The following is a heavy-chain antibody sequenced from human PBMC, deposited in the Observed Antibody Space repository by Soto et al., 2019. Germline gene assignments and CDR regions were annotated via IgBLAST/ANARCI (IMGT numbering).Heavy chain of an antibody. Sequence: QVQLVQSGAEVKKPGSSVKVSCKASGGTFSSYAISWVRQAPGQGLEWMGGIIPVFGTANYAQKFQGRVTITADESTSTAYMELSSLRSEDTAVYYCARDHRLPSSGWYTFDYWGQGTLVTVSS. CDR1: GGTFSSYA. J-gene: IGHJ4*02. CDR3: ARDHRLPSSGWYTFDY. D-gene: IGHD6-19*01. CDR2: IIPVFGTA. V-gene: IGHV1-69*01.